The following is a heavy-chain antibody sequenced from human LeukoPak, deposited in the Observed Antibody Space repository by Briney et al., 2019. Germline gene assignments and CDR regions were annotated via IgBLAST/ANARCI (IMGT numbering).Heavy chain of an antibody. CDR3: ARGGWWELLNQAFDI. CDR1: GGSISSYY. CDR2: IYYSGST. Sequence: TASETLSLTCTVSGGSISSYYWSWIRQPPGKGLEWIGYIYYSGSTNYNPSLKSRVTISVDTSKNQFSLKLSPVTAADTAVYYCARGGWWELLNQAFDIWGQGTMVTVSS. D-gene: IGHD1-26*01. J-gene: IGHJ3*02. V-gene: IGHV4-59*01.